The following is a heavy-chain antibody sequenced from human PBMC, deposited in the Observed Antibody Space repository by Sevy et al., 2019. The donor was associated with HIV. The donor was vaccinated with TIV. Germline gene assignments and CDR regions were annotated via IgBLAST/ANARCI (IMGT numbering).Heavy chain of an antibody. J-gene: IGHJ3*02. CDR2: ISSSTI. V-gene: IGHV3-48*02. CDR3: ARDFDI. CDR1: GFTFSSYS. Sequence: GGSLRLSCAASGFTFSSYSMNWVRQAPGKGLEWVSDISSSTIYYADSVKGRFTISRDNAKNSLYLQMNSLRDEDTAVYYCARDFDIWGQGTMVTVSS.